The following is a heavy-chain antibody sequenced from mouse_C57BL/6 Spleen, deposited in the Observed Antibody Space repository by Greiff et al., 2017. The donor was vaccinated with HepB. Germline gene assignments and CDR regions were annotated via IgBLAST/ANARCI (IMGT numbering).Heavy chain of an antibody. D-gene: IGHD4-1*01. CDR1: GFTFSSYA. Sequence: EVKLMESGEGLVKPGGSLKLSCAASGFTFSSYAMSWVRQTPEKRLEWVAYISSGGDYIYYADTVKGRFTISRDNARNTLYLQMSSLKSEDTAMYYCTREGELGTAYWGQGTLVTVSA. J-gene: IGHJ3*01. V-gene: IGHV5-9-1*02. CDR2: ISSGGDYI. CDR3: TREGELGTAY.